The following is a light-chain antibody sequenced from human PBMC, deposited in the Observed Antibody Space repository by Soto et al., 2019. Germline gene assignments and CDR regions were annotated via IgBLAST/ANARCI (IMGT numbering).Light chain of an antibody. CDR1: SSDVGGYNY. J-gene: IGLJ2*01. CDR2: EVS. CDR3: SSYAGSNNLGV. Sequence: QSALTQPPSASGSPGQSVTISCTGTSSDVGGYNYDSWYQQHPGKAPKLMIYEVSKRPSGVPDRFSGSKSGNTASLTVSGLQAEDEAAYYCSSYAGSNNLGVFGGGTKLTVL. V-gene: IGLV2-8*01.